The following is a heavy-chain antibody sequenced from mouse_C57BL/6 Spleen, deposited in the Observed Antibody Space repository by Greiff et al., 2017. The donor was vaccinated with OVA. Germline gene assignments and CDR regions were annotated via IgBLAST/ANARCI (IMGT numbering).Heavy chain of an antibody. D-gene: IGHD1-1*01. J-gene: IGHJ2*01. CDR1: GYTFTSYW. CDR3: ARIGFGHYYGSRLYSFDY. CDR2: INPSNGGT. V-gene: IGHV1-53*01. Sequence: QVQLQQPGTELVKPGASVKLSCKASGYTFTSYWMHWVKQRPGQGLEWIGNINPSNGGTNYNEKFKSKATLTVDKSSSTAYMQLSSLTSEDSAVYYCARIGFGHYYGSRLYSFDYWGQGTTLTVSS.